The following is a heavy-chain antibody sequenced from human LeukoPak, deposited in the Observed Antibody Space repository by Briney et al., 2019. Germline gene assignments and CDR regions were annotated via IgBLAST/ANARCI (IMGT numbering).Heavy chain of an antibody. V-gene: IGHV1-2*02. CDR2: INPNSGGT. CDR1: GYTFTGYY. CDR3: ARVWPCTNGVCPDVFEY. J-gene: IGHJ4*02. D-gene: IGHD2-8*01. Sequence: ASVKVSCKASGYTFTGYYMHRMRQAPGQGLEWMGWINPNSGGTNYAQKFQGRVTMTRDTSISTAYMELSRLRSDDTAVYYCARVWPCTNGVCPDVFEYWGQGTLVTVSS.